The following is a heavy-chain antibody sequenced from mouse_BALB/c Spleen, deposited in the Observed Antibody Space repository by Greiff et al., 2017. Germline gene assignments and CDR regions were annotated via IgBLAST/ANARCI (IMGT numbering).Heavy chain of an antibody. CDR2: IDPYYGGT. J-gene: IGHJ4*01. CDR1: GYSFTGYN. V-gene: IGHV1-39*01. CDR3: VAYDYDERAMDY. D-gene: IGHD2-4*01. Sequence: QLQESGPELEKPGASVKISCKASGYSFTGYNMNWVKQSNGKSLEWIGNIDPYYGGTSYNQKFKGKATLTVDKSSSTAYMQLKSLTSEDSAVYYCVAYDYDERAMDYWGQGTSVTVSS.